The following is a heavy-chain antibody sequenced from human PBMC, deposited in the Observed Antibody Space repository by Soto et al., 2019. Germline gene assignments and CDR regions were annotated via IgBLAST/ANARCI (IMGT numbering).Heavy chain of an antibody. D-gene: IGHD2-15*01. CDR2: ISSSNRTI. Sequence: EVQLVESGGGLKQPGGSLRLSCAASGFTFRSYSMNWVRQAPGKGLEWVSYISSSNRTINYADSVKGRFIISRANAMNSLYLQMHSLRDEDTAVYYCAREGWPLLQSGMDVWGQGTTVTVSS. V-gene: IGHV3-48*02. J-gene: IGHJ6*02. CDR1: GFTFRSYS. CDR3: AREGWPLLQSGMDV.